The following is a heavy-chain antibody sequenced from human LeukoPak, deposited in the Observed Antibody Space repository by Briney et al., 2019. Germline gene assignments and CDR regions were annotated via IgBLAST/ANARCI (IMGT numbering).Heavy chain of an antibody. V-gene: IGHV1-46*01. CDR2: INPSDGVI. Sequence: ASVKVSCKASGYTFTRYYMHWVRQAPGQGLEWMGIINPSDGVIDYAQKFQDRVTMTRDTSTSTVYMELNSLRSEDTAVYYCAKDLRWDHPGLDPWGQGTLVIVSS. CDR1: GYTFTRYY. D-gene: IGHD4-23*01. CDR3: AKDLRWDHPGLDP. J-gene: IGHJ5*02.